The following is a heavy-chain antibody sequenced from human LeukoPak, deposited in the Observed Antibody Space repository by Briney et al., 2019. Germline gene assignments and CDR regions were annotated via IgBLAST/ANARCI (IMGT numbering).Heavy chain of an antibody. CDR3: ARDPPSEAGLGAFDI. D-gene: IGHD6-13*01. CDR1: GYSISSGYY. V-gene: IGHV4-38-2*02. CDR2: IYHSGST. Sequence: PSETLSLTCTVSGYSISSGYYWGWIRQPPGKGLEWIGSIYHSGSTYYNPSLKSRVTISVDTSKNQFSLKLSSVTAADTAVYYCARDPPSEAGLGAFDIWGQGTMVTVSS. J-gene: IGHJ3*02.